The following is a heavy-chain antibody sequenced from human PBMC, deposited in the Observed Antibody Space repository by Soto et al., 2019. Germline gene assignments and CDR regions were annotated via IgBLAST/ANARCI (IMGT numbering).Heavy chain of an antibody. CDR2: ISAYNGNT. CDR3: ARDRGYSSSPYGSGSYTINYYYGMDV. D-gene: IGHD3-10*01. Sequence: QVQLVQSGAEVKKPGASVKVSCKASGYTFTSYGISWVRQAPGQGLEWMGWISAYNGNTNYAQKLQGRVTMTTDTSTSTAYMELRSLRSDDTAVYYCARDRGYSSSPYGSGSYTINYYYGMDVWGQGTTVTVSS. J-gene: IGHJ6*02. CDR1: GYTFTSYG. V-gene: IGHV1-18*01.